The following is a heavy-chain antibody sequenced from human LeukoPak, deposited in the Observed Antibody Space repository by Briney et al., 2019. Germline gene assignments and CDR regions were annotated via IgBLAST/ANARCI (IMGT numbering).Heavy chain of an antibody. J-gene: IGHJ4*02. CDR1: GGSISSYY. CDR3: ARDQDYYDSSVFDY. V-gene: IGHV4-4*07. CDR2: IYTSGST. D-gene: IGHD3-22*01. Sequence: SETLSLTCTVSGGSISSYYWSWIRQPAGKGLEWIGRIYTSGSTNYNPSLKSRVTMSVDTSKNQFSLKLSSVTAADTAVYYCARDQDYYDSSVFDYWGQGTLVTVSS.